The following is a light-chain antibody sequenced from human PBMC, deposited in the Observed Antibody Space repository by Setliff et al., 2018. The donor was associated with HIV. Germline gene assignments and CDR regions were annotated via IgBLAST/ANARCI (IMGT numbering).Light chain of an antibody. CDR3: SSYTSRTTVV. CDR2: DVT. Sequence: QSDLAQPASVSGSPGQSITISCTGTSSDVGGYNYVSWYQQHPDKAPKLIIYDVTKRPSGVSNHFSGSKSDNTASLTISGLQAEDEADYYCSSYTSRTTVVFGGGTKVNVL. CDR1: SSDVGGYNY. J-gene: IGLJ2*01. V-gene: IGLV2-14*03.